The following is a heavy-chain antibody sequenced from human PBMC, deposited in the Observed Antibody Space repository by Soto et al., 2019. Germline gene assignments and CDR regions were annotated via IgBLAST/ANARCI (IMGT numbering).Heavy chain of an antibody. CDR1: GFTFSSYS. J-gene: IGHJ4*02. D-gene: IGHD3-16*01. CDR2: ISSSSSYI. Sequence: PGGSLRLSCAASGFTFSSYSMNWVRQAPGKGLEWVSSISSSSSYIYYADSVKGRFTISRDNAKNSLYLQMNSLRAEDTAVYYCARWGGFGYNPTLDYMPYFDYWGQGTLVTVSS. V-gene: IGHV3-21*01. CDR3: ARWGGFGYNPTLDYMPYFDY.